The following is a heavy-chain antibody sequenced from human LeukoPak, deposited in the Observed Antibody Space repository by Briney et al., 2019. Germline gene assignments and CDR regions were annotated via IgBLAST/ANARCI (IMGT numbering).Heavy chain of an antibody. CDR3: ARGPHKRTYDRDNWFDP. CDR2: INPSSGTT. D-gene: IGHD3-3*01. Sequence: ASVKVSCKASGYTFTNYYMVWVRQAPGQGLEWMGIINPSSGTTNYAQKFQGRVTMTRDMSTSTVYMELSSLRSEDTAVYYCARGPHKRTYDRDNWFDPWGQGTLVTVSS. CDR1: GYTFTNYY. J-gene: IGHJ5*02. V-gene: IGHV1-46*01.